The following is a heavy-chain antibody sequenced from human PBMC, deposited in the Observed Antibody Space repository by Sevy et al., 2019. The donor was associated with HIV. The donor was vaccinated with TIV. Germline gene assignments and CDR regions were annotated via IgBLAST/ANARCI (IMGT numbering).Heavy chain of an antibody. V-gene: IGHV1-24*01. CDR2: FDPEDGET. D-gene: IGHD3-10*01. CDR1: GKTLSDLS. CDR3: ARDSIPMVQGVIITPYYYGMDV. J-gene: IGHJ6*02. Sequence: ASVKVSCKVSGKTLSDLSMHWVRQAPGKGLEWMGSFDPEDGETLYAQNFRARVTMTEDTSTDTAYMELSSLRSDDTAVYYCARDSIPMVQGVIITPYYYGMDVWGQGTTVTVSS.